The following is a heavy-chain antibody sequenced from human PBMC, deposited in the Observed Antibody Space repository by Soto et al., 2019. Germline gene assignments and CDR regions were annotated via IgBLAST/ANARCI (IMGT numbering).Heavy chain of an antibody. Sequence: SETLSLTCTVSGGSISSSSYYWGWIRQPPGKGLEWIGSIYYSGSTNYNPSLKSRVTISEDTSKSQFSLKVNSMTAADTAVYYCARYRREAVAGYTLDNWGQGILVTVSS. CDR3: ARYRREAVAGYTLDN. CDR1: GGSISSSSYY. CDR2: IYYSGST. J-gene: IGHJ4*02. D-gene: IGHD6-13*01. V-gene: IGHV4-39*07.